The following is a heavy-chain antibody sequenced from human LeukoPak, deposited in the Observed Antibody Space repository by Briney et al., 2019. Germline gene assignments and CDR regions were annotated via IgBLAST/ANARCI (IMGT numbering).Heavy chain of an antibody. Sequence: GGSLRLSCAASGFTFSSYAMHWVRQAPGKGLEWVAVISYDGSNKYYADSVKGRFTISRDNSKNTLYLQMNSLRAEDTAVYYCAREIAVAGTGWFDPWGQGTLVTVSS. CDR3: AREIAVAGTGWFDP. J-gene: IGHJ5*02. CDR1: GFTFSSYA. D-gene: IGHD6-19*01. CDR2: ISYDGSNK. V-gene: IGHV3-30-3*01.